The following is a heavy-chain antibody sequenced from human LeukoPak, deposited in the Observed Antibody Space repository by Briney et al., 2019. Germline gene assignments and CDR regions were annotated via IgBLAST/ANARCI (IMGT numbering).Heavy chain of an antibody. V-gene: IGHV1-69*05. CDR2: IIPIFGTA. CDR3: AGEDCSSTSCYTWFDP. J-gene: IGHJ5*02. CDR1: GGTFSNYA. Sequence: SVKVSCKASGGTFSNYAISWVRQAPGQGLEWMGGIIPIFGTANYAQKFQGRVTITTDESTSTAYMELSSLRSEDTAVYYCAGEDCSSTSCYTWFDPWGQGTLVTVSS. D-gene: IGHD2-2*02.